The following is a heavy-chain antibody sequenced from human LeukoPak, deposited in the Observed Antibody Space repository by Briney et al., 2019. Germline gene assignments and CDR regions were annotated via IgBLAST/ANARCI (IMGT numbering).Heavy chain of an antibody. CDR2: INPNSGGT. J-gene: IGHJ4*02. Sequence: GASVKVSCKASGYTFTGYYMHWVRQAPGQGLEWMGWINPNSGGTNYAQKFQGRVTMTRDTAISTAYMELSRLRSDDTAVYYCARDEGLRFPFWDYWGQGTLVTVSS. V-gene: IGHV1-2*02. CDR1: GYTFTGYY. D-gene: IGHD5-12*01. CDR3: ARDEGLRFPFWDY.